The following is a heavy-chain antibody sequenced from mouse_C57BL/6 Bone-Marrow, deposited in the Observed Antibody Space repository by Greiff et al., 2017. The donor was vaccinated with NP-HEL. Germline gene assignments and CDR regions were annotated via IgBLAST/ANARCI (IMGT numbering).Heavy chain of an antibody. CDR2: IHPNSGST. CDR3: ARGYYGERYCDV. D-gene: IGHD1-1*01. V-gene: IGHV1-64*01. Sequence: QVQLQQPGAELVKPGASVKLSCKASGYTFTSYWMHWVKQRPGQGLEWIGMIHPNSGSTNYNEKFKSKATLTVDKSSSTAYMQHSSLTSEDSAVSVCARGYYGERYCDVWGTGTTVTVSS. J-gene: IGHJ1*03. CDR1: GYTFTSYW.